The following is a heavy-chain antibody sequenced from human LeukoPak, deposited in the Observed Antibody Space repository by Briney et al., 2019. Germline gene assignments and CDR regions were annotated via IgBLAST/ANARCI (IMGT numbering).Heavy chain of an antibody. V-gene: IGHV1-18*01. CDR3: ARDTKRSRARWENLGFDP. CDR2: ISAYNGNT. Sequence: ASVKVSCKASGYTFTSYGISWVRQAPGQGLEWMGWISAYNGNTNYAQKLQGRVTMTTDTSTSTAYMELRSLRSDDAAGYYCARDTKRSRARWENLGFDPWGQGTLVTVSS. D-gene: IGHD1-26*01. CDR1: GYTFTSYG. J-gene: IGHJ5*02.